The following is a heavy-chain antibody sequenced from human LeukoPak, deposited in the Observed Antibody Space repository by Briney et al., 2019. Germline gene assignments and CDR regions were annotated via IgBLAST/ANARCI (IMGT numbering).Heavy chain of an antibody. CDR2: IRYDGSNK. J-gene: IGHJ3*02. CDR1: GFTFSSYG. Sequence: PGGSLRLSCAASGFTFSSYGMHWVRQAPGKGLEWVAFIRYDGSNKYYADSVKGRFTISRDNAKNSLYLQMNSLRAEDTSVYYCARHDDYYDSSGYYSHAFDIWGQGTMVTVSS. V-gene: IGHV3-30*02. D-gene: IGHD3-22*01. CDR3: ARHDDYYDSSGYYSHAFDI.